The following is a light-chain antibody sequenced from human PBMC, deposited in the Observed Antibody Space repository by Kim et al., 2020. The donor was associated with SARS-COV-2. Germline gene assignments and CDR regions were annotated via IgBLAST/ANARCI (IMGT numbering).Light chain of an antibody. J-gene: IGLJ3*02. Sequence: QRVTISCTGSSSNIGAGYDVHWYQQLPGTAPKLLIYGNSNRPSGVPDRFSGSKSGTSASLAITGLQAADEANYYCQSYDSSLSVWVFGGGTQLT. V-gene: IGLV1-40*01. CDR1: SSNIGAGYD. CDR3: QSYDSSLSVWV. CDR2: GNS.